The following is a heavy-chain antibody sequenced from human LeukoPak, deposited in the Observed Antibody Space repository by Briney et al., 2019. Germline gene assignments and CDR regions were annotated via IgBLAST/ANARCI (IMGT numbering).Heavy chain of an antibody. V-gene: IGHV4-4*09. CDR3: ARNEWLEHPTVNWFGP. CDR2: IYTSGST. J-gene: IGHJ5*02. CDR1: GGSISSYY. D-gene: IGHD6-19*01. Sequence: SETLSLTCTVSGGSISSYYWSWIRQPPGKGLEWIGYIYTSGSTNYNPSLKSRVTISVDTSKNQFSLKLSSVTAADTAVYYCARNEWLEHPTVNWFGPWGQGTLVTVSS.